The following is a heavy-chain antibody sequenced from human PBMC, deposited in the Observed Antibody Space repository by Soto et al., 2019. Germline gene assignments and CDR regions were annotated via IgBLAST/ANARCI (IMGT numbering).Heavy chain of an antibody. Sequence: ASVKVSCKASGGTFSSYAISWVRQAPGQGLEWMGGIIPIFGTANYAQKFQGRVTITADESTSTAYMELSSLRSEDTAVYYCARVLNLYGSSWYPHENWFDPWGQGTLVTVSS. J-gene: IGHJ5*02. V-gene: IGHV1-69*13. CDR2: IIPIFGTA. D-gene: IGHD6-13*01. CDR1: GGTFSSYA. CDR3: ARVLNLYGSSWYPHENWFDP.